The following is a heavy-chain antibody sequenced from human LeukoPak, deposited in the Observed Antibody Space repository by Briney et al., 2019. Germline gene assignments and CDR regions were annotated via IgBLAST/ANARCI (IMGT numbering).Heavy chain of an antibody. CDR1: GGPFSGYY. Sequence: PSETLSLTCAVYGGPFSGYYWSWIRQPPGKGLEWIGEINHSGSTNYNPSLKSRVTISVDTSKNQFSLKLSSVTAADTAVYYCAREWLHYYDSSGYASGAFDIWGQGTMVTVSS. CDR2: INHSGST. CDR3: AREWLHYYDSSGYASGAFDI. D-gene: IGHD3-22*01. J-gene: IGHJ3*02. V-gene: IGHV4-34*01.